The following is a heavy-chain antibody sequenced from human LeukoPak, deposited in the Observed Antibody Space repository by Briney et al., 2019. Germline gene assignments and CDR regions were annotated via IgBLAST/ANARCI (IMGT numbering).Heavy chain of an antibody. V-gene: IGHV3-66*01. CDR1: GFTVSSNY. CDR2: IYSGGST. J-gene: IGHJ4*02. Sequence: GGSLRLSCAASGFTVSSNYMSWVRQAPGKGLEWVSVIYSGGSTYYADSVKGRFTISRDNSKNTLYLQMNSLRAEDTAVYYCARGPLYYYDSSGYFGYWGQGTLVTVSS. CDR3: ARGPLYYYDSSGYFGY. D-gene: IGHD3-22*01.